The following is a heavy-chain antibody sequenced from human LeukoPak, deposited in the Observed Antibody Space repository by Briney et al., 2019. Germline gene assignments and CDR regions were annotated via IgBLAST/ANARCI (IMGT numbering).Heavy chain of an antibody. J-gene: IGHJ4*02. V-gene: IGHV3-74*01. CDR3: ARERMLRGVIGKRDDF. Sequence: PGGSLRLSCAASGFTFSSYWMHWVRQAPGKGLVWVSRINSDGSSTSYADSVKGRFTISRDNAKNTLYLQMNSLRAEDTAVYYCARERMLRGVIGKRDDFWGQGTLVTVSS. CDR2: INSDGSST. D-gene: IGHD3-10*01. CDR1: GFTFSSYW.